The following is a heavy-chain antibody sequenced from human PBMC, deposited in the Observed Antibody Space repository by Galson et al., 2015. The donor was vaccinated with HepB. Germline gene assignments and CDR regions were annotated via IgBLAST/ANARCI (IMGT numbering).Heavy chain of an antibody. D-gene: IGHD2-2*01. J-gene: IGHJ6*03. CDR3: ARGVPAATENYYYYYYMDV. CDR1: GSFSGYY. CDR2: INRSGST. Sequence: GSFSGYYWSWIRQPPGKGLEWIGEINRSGSTNYNPSLKSRVTISVDTSKNQFSLKLSSVTAADTAVYYCARGVPAATENYYYYYYMDVWGKGTTVTVSS. V-gene: IGHV4-34*01.